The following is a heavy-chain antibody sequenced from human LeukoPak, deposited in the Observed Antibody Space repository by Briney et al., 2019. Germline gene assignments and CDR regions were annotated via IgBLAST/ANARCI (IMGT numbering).Heavy chain of an antibody. J-gene: IGHJ4*02. CDR2: IYYSGST. CDR1: GGSISSGGYY. D-gene: IGHD3-22*01. Sequence: SETLSPTCTVSGGSISSGGYYWSWIRQHPGKGLEWIEYIYYSGSTYYNPSLKSRVTISVDTSKNQFSLKLSSVTAADTAVYYCARVYDSSVMCLGYWGQGTLVTVSS. V-gene: IGHV4-31*03. CDR3: ARVYDSSVMCLGY.